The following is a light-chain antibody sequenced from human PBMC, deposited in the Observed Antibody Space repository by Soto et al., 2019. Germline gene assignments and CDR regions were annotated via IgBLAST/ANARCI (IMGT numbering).Light chain of an antibody. CDR3: GTWDSSLSAVV. Sequence: QSVLTQPPSVSAAPGQTVTISCSGSSSNIGNNYVSWYQHLPGTAPKLLIYDNDNRPSGIPDRFSGSKSGTSATLDITGLQTGDEAYYYCGTWDSSLSAVVFGGGTQLTVL. CDR1: SSNIGNNY. CDR2: DND. V-gene: IGLV1-51*01. J-gene: IGLJ3*02.